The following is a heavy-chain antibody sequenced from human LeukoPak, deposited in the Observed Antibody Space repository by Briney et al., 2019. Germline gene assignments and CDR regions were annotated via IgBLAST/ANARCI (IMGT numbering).Heavy chain of an antibody. CDR3: TTQIPQDAFDI. CDR2: IRSKANSSAA. J-gene: IGHJ3*02. V-gene: IGHV3-73*01. Sequence: GGSLRLSXAASGFTFSGSAMHWVRQASGKGLEWVGRIRSKANSSAAAYAASVKGRFTISRDDSKNTAYLQMNSLKTEDTAVYYCTTQIPQDAFDIWGQGTMVTVSS. CDR1: GFTFSGSA.